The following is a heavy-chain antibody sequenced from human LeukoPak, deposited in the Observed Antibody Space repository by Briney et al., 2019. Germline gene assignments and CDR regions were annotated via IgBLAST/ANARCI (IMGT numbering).Heavy chain of an antibody. Sequence: SETLSLTCTVSGGYIGSFSWSWIRQPPGKGLEWIGYVFDTGNTNYNPSLKSRVTISVDTSKNRFSLNLNSVTAADTAVYYCARMGYTSSWDHWGQGTLVTVSS. CDR3: ARMGYTSSWDH. D-gene: IGHD6-13*01. J-gene: IGHJ4*02. V-gene: IGHV4-59*01. CDR1: GGYIGSFS. CDR2: VFDTGNT.